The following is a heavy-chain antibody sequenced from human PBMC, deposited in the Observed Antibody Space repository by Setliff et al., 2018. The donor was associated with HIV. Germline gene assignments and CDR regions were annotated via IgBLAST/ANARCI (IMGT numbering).Heavy chain of an antibody. CDR1: GYTFTSYY. Sequence: ASVKVSCKASGYTFTSYYMHWVRQAPGQGLEWMGWINAGNGNTKYSQKFQGRVTITRDTSASTAYMELSSLRSEDTAVYYCARGYCSGGSCSSLYDYWGQGTLVTVSS. J-gene: IGHJ4*02. CDR2: INAGNGNT. V-gene: IGHV1-3*01. D-gene: IGHD2-15*01. CDR3: ARGYCSGGSCSSLYDY.